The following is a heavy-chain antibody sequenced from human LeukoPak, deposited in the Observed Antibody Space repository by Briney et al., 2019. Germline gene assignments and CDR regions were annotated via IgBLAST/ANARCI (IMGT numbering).Heavy chain of an antibody. CDR1: GYTFTSYG. J-gene: IGHJ4*02. V-gene: IGHV1-18*01. D-gene: IGHD3-10*01. CDR2: ISAYSGNT. CDR3: ARDYGSGSYRFDY. Sequence: ASVKVSCKASGYTFTSYGIIWVRQAPGQGLEWMGWISAYSGNTNYAQNLQGRVTMTTDTSTSTAYMEVRSLRSDDTAVYYCARDYGSGSYRFDYWSQGTLVTVSS.